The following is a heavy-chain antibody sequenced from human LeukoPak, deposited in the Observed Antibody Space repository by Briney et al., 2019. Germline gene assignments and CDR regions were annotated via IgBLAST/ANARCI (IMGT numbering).Heavy chain of an antibody. CDR2: IWYDGSNK. CDR3: ARDRSILTGYYDY. V-gene: IGHV3-33*01. D-gene: IGHD3-9*01. Sequence: GRSLRLSCAASGFTFSSYGMHWARQAPGKGLEWVAVIWYDGSNKYYADSVKGRFTISRDNSKNTLYLQMNSPRAEDTAVYYCARDRSILTGYYDYWGQGTLVTVSS. CDR1: GFTFSSYG. J-gene: IGHJ4*02.